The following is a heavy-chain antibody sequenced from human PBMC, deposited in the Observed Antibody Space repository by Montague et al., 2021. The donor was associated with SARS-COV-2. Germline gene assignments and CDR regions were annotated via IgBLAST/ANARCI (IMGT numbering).Heavy chain of an antibody. V-gene: IGHV4-39*07. Sequence: SETLSLTCTVSGGSISSSSYYWGWIRQPPGKGLEWIGSIYYSGSTYYNPSLKSRVTISVDTSNNQFSLKLTSVTAADTAVYYCARVGRQHLVRLSGMDVWGQGTTVTVSS. CDR2: IYYSGST. J-gene: IGHJ6*02. CDR1: GGSISSSSYY. D-gene: IGHD6-13*01. CDR3: ARVGRQHLVRLSGMDV.